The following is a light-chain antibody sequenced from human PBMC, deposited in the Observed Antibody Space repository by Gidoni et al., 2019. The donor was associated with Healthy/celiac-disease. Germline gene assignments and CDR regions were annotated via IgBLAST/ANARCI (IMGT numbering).Light chain of an antibody. J-gene: IGLJ1*01. CDR3: SSYAGSNTYV. CDR2: EVS. CDR1: SSHVGGYNS. V-gene: IGLV2-8*01. Sequence: SALPQPPSASGSPRQSFTISCTGTSSHVGGYNSVSCYQQHPGTAPQLMIYEVSKRPSVAPDRFSGSKSGNTASLTVSGLQAEDEADYYCSSYAGSNTYVFGTGTKVTVL.